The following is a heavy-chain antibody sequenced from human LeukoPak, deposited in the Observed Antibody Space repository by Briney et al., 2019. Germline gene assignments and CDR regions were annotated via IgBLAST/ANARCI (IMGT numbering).Heavy chain of an antibody. CDR2: IIPFLGTT. CDR3: TIIPNVILFTHYFEY. CDR1: GGVLTTYA. J-gene: IGHJ4*02. Sequence: ASVKVSCKASGGVLTTYAISWVRQAPGQGLEWMGSIIPFLGTTNYAQKFQGRVAITADEPTRTAYMELTYVRSDDTAVYYCTIIPNVILFTHYFEYWGQGTLVTVSS. D-gene: IGHD2-21*01. V-gene: IGHV1-69*11.